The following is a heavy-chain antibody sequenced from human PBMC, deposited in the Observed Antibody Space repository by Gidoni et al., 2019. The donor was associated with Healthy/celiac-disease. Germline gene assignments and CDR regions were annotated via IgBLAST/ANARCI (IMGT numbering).Heavy chain of an antibody. J-gene: IGHJ4*02. CDR2: ISYDGSNK. V-gene: IGHV3-30*04. CDR1: GFTFSSYA. Sequence: QVQLVESGGGVVQPGRSLRLSCAASGFTFSSYAMHWVRQAPGKGLEWVAVISYDGSNKYYADSVKGRFTISRDNSKNTLYLQMNSLRAEDTAVYYCARDPDVEMATIGYFDYWGQGTLVTVSS. CDR3: ARDPDVEMATIGYFDY. D-gene: IGHD5-12*01.